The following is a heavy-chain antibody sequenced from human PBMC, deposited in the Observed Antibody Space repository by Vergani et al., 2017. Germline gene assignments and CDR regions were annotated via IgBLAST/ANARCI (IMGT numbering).Heavy chain of an antibody. V-gene: IGHV4-34*09. CDR1: GGSISSYY. J-gene: IGHJ6*03. D-gene: IGHD3-3*01. CDR3: ARGRVTISYPYYMDV. Sequence: QLQLQESGSGLVKPSQTLSLTCAVSGGSISSYYWSWIRQPPGKGLEWIGEVNHSGSTNYNPSLKSRVTISVDTSKNHFSLKLSAVTAADTAVYYCARGRVTISYPYYMDVWGKGTTVTVSS. CDR2: VNHSGST.